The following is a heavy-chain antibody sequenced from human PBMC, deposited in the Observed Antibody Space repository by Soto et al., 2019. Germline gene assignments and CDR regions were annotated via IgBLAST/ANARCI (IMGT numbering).Heavy chain of an antibody. CDR1: GGSMRSYY. CDR2: IYYSGST. J-gene: IGHJ4*02. Sequence: QVQLQESGPGLVKPSETLSLTCTVSGGSMRSYYWSWIRQPPGKGLEWIGNIYYSGSTNYNPSLKRRVTISVDTSKNHFSLKLSSVTAADTAVYYCARLGTPVAPFDYWGQGTLVTVSS. D-gene: IGHD4-17*01. CDR3: ARLGTPVAPFDY. V-gene: IGHV4-59*08.